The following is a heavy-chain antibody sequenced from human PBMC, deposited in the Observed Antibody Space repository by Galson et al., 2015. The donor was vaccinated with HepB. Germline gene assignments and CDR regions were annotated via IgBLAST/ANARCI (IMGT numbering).Heavy chain of an antibody. Sequence: SLRLSCAASGFTFSSYAMSWVRQAPGKGLEWVSAISGSGGSTYYADSVKGRFTISRDNSKNTLYLQMNSLRAEDTAVYYCAKGIAVAGTTGYYYYGMDVWGQGTTVTVSS. V-gene: IGHV3-23*01. CDR3: AKGIAVAGTTGYYYYGMDV. D-gene: IGHD6-19*01. CDR2: ISGSGGST. J-gene: IGHJ6*02. CDR1: GFTFSSYA.